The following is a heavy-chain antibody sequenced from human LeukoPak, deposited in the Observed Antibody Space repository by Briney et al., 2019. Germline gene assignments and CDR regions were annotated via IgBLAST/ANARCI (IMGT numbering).Heavy chain of an antibody. CDR1: GVPISSRSYY. V-gene: IGHV4-39*01. CDR3: ARHLRFGSSALPRDVFDI. J-gene: IGHJ3*02. D-gene: IGHD1-26*01. Sequence: PSETLSLTCSVSGVPISSRSYYWGWIRQPPGKGLEWIGSMYFSGTTYYNPSLKSRVTISVHTPENHLSLKLTSVTATDTAVYYCARHLRFGSSALPRDVFDIWGRGTVVSVSS. CDR2: MYFSGTT.